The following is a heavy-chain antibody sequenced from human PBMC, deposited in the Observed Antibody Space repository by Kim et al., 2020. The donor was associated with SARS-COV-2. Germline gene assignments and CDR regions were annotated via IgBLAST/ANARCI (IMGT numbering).Heavy chain of an antibody. V-gene: IGHV1-69*13. Sequence: SVKVSCKASGDTFSSYAISWVRQAPGQGLEWMGGIIPIFGTANYAQKFQGRVTMTADESTSTAYMELSSLRSEDTAVYYCARGYLTTVTEGWFDPWGQGTLVSVSS. D-gene: IGHD4-17*01. J-gene: IGHJ5*02. CDR2: IIPIFGTA. CDR1: GDTFSSYA. CDR3: ARGYLTTVTEGWFDP.